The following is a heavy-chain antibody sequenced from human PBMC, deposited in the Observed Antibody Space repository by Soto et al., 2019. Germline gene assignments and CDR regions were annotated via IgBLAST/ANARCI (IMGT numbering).Heavy chain of an antibody. CDR2: IYSGGST. D-gene: IGHD6-13*01. Sequence: GGSLRLSCAASGFTVSSNYMSWVRQAPGKGLEWVSVIYSGGSTYYADSVKGRFTISRDNSKNTLYLQMNSLRAEDTAVCYCARDPGSSWYGVKHAFDIWGQGTMVTVS. CDR1: GFTVSSNY. CDR3: ARDPGSSWYGVKHAFDI. J-gene: IGHJ3*02. V-gene: IGHV3-66*01.